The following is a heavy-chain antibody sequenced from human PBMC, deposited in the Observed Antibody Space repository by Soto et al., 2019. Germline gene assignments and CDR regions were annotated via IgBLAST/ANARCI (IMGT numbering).Heavy chain of an antibody. J-gene: IGHJ4*02. D-gene: IGHD3-22*01. CDR1: GDTFSSYA. CDR2: IIPMFGTA. CDR3: ARVGPAHYYDSSGYYSPLDY. V-gene: IGHV1-69*01. Sequence: QVQLVQSGAEVKKPGSSVKVSCKASGDTFSSYAINWVRQAPGQGLEWMGGIIPMFGTANYAQKFKGRVTITAGESTSTVFMELCSLCSEDTVVYYCARVGPAHYYDSSGYYSPLDYWGQGTLVTVSS.